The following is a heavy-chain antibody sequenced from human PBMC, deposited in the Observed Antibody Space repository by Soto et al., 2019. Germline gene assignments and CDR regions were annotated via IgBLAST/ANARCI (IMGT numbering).Heavy chain of an antibody. Sequence: QVQLVQSGAEVKKPGASVKVSCKASGYTFTSYGISWVRQAPGLGLEWMGWISAYNGNTNYAQKFQGRVTMTTDTSTSTAYMELRSLRSDDTAVYYCARVRLQTSAAAGTGWFDPWGQGTLVTVSS. CDR2: ISAYNGNT. D-gene: IGHD6-13*01. J-gene: IGHJ5*02. CDR1: GYTFTSYG. CDR3: ARVRLQTSAAAGTGWFDP. V-gene: IGHV1-18*04.